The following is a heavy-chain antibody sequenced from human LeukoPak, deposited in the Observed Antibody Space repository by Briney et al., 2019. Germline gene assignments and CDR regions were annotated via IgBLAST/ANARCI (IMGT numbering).Heavy chain of an antibody. V-gene: IGHV1-18*01. CDR1: GYTFTSYG. J-gene: IGHJ5*02. Sequence: ASVKVSCKASGYTFTSYGISWVRQAPGQGLEWMGWISAYNGNTNYAQKLQGRVTMTTDTSTSTAYMELRSLRSDDTAVYYCARDPRLDVVVVPAAMGLNWFDPWGQGTLVTVSS. CDR3: ARDPRLDVVVVPAAMGLNWFDP. CDR2: ISAYNGNT. D-gene: IGHD2-2*03.